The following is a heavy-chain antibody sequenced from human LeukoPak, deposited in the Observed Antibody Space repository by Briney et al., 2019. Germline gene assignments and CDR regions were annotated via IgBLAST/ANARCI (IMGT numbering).Heavy chain of an antibody. D-gene: IGHD2-15*01. CDR2: ISAYNGNT. J-gene: IGHJ4*02. Sequence: ASVKVSCKASGYTFTSYGISWVRQAPGQGLEWMGWISAYNGNTNYAQKLQGRVTMTTDTSTSTAYMELRSLRSDDTAVYYCARILLGNCKGGSCPYGYWGQGTLVTVSS. V-gene: IGHV1-18*01. CDR3: ARILLGNCKGGSCPYGY. CDR1: GYTFTSYG.